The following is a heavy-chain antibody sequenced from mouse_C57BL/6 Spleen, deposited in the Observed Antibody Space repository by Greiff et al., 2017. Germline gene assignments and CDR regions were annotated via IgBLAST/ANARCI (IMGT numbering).Heavy chain of an antibody. CDR2: FYPGSGSI. CDR1: GYTFTEST. Sequence: QVQLKQSGAELVKPGASVKLSCKASGYTFTESTIHWVKQRSGQGLEWIGWFYPGSGSIKYNEKFKDKGTLTADKSSSTVYMELSRLTSEDSAVXFCARREGLCGSGDWYFDVWGTGTTVTVSS. CDR3: ARREGLCGSGDWYFDV. V-gene: IGHV1-62-2*01. J-gene: IGHJ1*03. D-gene: IGHD6-1*01.